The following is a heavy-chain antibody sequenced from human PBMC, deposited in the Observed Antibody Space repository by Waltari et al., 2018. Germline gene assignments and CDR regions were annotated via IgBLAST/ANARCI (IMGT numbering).Heavy chain of an antibody. D-gene: IGHD2-2*01. CDR2: LSSDGTNK. CDR3: ARGDCRSTSCYSLES. CDR1: GFTIKDFA. Sequence: QVHLVESGGGVVQSGKSLRLSCAASGFTIKDFAMHWVRQAPGQGLELVSVLSSDGTNKYYADSVKGRFIISRDNSGSTLYLQMNSLRPQDTAIYYCARGDCRSTSCYSLESWGHGTLVTVS. J-gene: IGHJ1*01. V-gene: IGHV3-30*01.